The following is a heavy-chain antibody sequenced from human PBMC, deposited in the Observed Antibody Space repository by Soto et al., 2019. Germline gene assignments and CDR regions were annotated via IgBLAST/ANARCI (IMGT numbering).Heavy chain of an antibody. CDR2: IYYSGST. J-gene: IGHJ4*02. CDR3: ARVLGPKWEQLLGLGLYFYY. D-gene: IGHD1-26*01. Sequence: PSETLSLTCTVSGGSVSSGSYYWSWIRQPPGKGLEWIGYIYYSGSTNYNPSLKSRVTISVDTSKNQFSLKLSSVTAAATAVYYCARVLGPKWEQLLGLGLYFYYGGQETLVTVSS. V-gene: IGHV4-61*01. CDR1: GGSVSSGSYY.